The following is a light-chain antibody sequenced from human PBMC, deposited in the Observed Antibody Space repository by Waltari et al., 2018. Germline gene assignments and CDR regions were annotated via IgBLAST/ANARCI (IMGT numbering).Light chain of an antibody. CDR3: YSYAGSSSFV. V-gene: IGLV2-11*01. CDR2: DVN. Sequence: QSALTQPRSVSGSPGQSVTISCTGTISDVGGHNYVSWYQQHPGKAPKHMIYDVNKRPSGVPDLFSGSKSGNTASLTISGLQGEDEADYYCYSYAGSSSFVFGTGTEIIVL. CDR1: ISDVGGHNY. J-gene: IGLJ1*01.